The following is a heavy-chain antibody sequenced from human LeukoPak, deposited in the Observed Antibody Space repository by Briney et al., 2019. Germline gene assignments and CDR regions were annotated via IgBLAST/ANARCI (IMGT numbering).Heavy chain of an antibody. V-gene: IGHV1-69*13. Sequence: ASVKVSCKASGGTFSSYAISWVRQAPGQGLEWMGGIIPIFGTANYAQKFQGRVTITADESTSTAYMELSSLRSEDTAVYYCARGGFWRMATNFFDYWGQGTLVTASS. CDR3: ARGGFWRMATNFFDY. D-gene: IGHD5-24*01. CDR2: IIPIFGTA. CDR1: GGTFSSYA. J-gene: IGHJ4*02.